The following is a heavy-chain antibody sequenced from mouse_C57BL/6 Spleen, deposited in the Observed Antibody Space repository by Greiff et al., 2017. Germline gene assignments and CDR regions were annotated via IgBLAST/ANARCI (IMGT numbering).Heavy chain of an antibody. CDR3: AKNGNLLLRKNAMDY. CDR2: IWRGGSK. D-gene: IGHD1-1*01. V-gene: IGHV2-5*01. J-gene: IGHJ4*01. CDR1: GFSLTSYG. Sequence: QVQLQQSGPGLVQPSQCLSITCTVSGFSLTSYGVHWVRQSPGKGLEWLGVIWRGGSKDYNTAFMYSMSITKDNSKSQVFFKMNRLQADETAIYYCAKNGNLLLRKNAMDYWGQGTSVTVSS.